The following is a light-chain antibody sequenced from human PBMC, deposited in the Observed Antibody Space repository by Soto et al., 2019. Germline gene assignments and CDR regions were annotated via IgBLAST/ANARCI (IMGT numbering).Light chain of an antibody. CDR2: DVS. CDR3: CSYAGSYTYV. Sequence: QSALTQPASVSGSPGQSITISCIGSSSDVGGYNYVSWYQQHPGKAPKLMIYDVSKRPSGVPDRFSGSKSGNTASLTISGLQAEDEADYYCCSYAGSYTYVFGTGTKLTVL. J-gene: IGLJ1*01. CDR1: SSDVGGYNY. V-gene: IGLV2-11*01.